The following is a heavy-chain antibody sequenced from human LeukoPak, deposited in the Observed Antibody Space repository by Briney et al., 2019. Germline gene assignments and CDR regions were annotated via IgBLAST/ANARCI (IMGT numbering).Heavy chain of an antibody. D-gene: IGHD6-19*01. CDR3: ARAITRAGLDY. J-gene: IGHJ4*02. Sequence: SETLSLTCAVYGGSFSGYYWSWIRQPPGKGLEWIGEINHSGGTKYNPSLKSRVTISVDTSKNQFSLKLSSVTAADTAVYYCARAITRAGLDYWGQGTLVTVSS. V-gene: IGHV4-34*01. CDR1: GGSFSGYY. CDR2: INHSGGT.